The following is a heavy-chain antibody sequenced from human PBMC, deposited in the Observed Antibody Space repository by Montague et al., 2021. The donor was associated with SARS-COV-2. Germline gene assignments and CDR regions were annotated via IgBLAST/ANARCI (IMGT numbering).Heavy chain of an antibody. D-gene: IGHD3-10*01. CDR3: ARVDGHYYGSGTYPDY. J-gene: IGHJ4*02. CDR2: IYYSGST. CDR1: GGSITSYY. Sequence: SETLSLTCTVSGGSITSYYWSWIRQPPGKGLGYIGYIYYSGSTNYNPSLKSRVTMSVDTSKNQFSLKLSSVTAADTAVYYCARVDGHYYGSGTYPDYWGQGTLVTVSS. V-gene: IGHV4-59*01.